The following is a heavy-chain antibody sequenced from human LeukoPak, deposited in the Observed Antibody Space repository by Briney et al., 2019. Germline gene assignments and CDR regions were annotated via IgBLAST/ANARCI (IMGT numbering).Heavy chain of an antibody. CDR1: GFTFSSYW. CDR3: ARDRGYSYGRPFDY. V-gene: IGHV3-7*01. D-gene: IGHD5-18*01. J-gene: IGHJ4*02. CDR2: IKQDGSEK. Sequence: GGSLRLSCAASGFTFSSYWMSWVRQAPGKGLEWVANIKQDGSEKCYVDSVKGRFTISRDNAKNSLYLQMNSLRAEDTAVYYCARDRGYSYGRPFDYWGQGTLVTVSS.